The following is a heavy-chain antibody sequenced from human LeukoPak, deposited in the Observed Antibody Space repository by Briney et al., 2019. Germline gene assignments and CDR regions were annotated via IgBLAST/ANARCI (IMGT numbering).Heavy chain of an antibody. D-gene: IGHD3-10*01. Sequence: PGRSLRLSCAASGFTFSSYGMHWVGQAPGKGLEWVAVISYDGSNKYYADSVKGRFTISRDNSKNTLYLQMNSLRAEDTAVYYCARVPSSSGSYPFDYWGQGTLVTVSS. CDR1: GFTFSSYG. V-gene: IGHV3-30*03. J-gene: IGHJ4*02. CDR2: ISYDGSNK. CDR3: ARVPSSSGSYPFDY.